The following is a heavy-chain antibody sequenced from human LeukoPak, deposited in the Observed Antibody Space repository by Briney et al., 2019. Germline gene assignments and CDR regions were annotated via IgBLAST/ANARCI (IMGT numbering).Heavy chain of an antibody. V-gene: IGHV3-21*01. CDR1: GFTFSSYS. CDR2: IISSTSYI. J-gene: IGHJ6*02. D-gene: IGHD4-17*01. CDR3: ARGDYGDYDYYYYGMDV. Sequence: GGSLRLSCAASGFTFSSYSMNWVRQAPGKGVEWVSSIISSTSYIYYAASVNGRFTISRDNANTSLYLQMNSLRAEDTAVYYCARGDYGDYDYYYYGMDVWGQGTTVTVSS.